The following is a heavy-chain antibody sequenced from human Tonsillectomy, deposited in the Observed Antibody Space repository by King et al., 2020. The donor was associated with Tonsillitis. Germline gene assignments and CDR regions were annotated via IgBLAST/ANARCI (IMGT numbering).Heavy chain of an antibody. CDR1: GGTFSSYA. Sequence: QLVQSGAEVKKPGASVKVSCKASGGTFSSYAISWVRQAPGQGLEWMGGIIPIVGTANYAQKVQGRVTITADESTSTAYMELSSLRSEDTAVYYCARGVGYGDYYAFDIWGQGTMVTVSS. D-gene: IGHD4-17*01. CDR3: ARGVGYGDYYAFDI. V-gene: IGHV1-69*12. J-gene: IGHJ3*02. CDR2: IIPIVGTA.